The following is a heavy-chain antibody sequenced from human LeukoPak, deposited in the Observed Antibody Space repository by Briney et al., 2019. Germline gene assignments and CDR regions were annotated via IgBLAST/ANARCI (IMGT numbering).Heavy chain of an antibody. J-gene: IGHJ3*02. CDR1: GYTFTGYF. V-gene: IGHV1-2*02. CDR2: INPNSGDT. Sequence: ASVKVSCKASGYTFTGYFMHWVRQAPGQGLEWMGWINPNSGDTNYAQKFQGRATITRDMSTSTAYMELSSLRSEDTAVYYCAAIAYENAFDIWGQGTMVTVSS. D-gene: IGHD3-3*01. CDR3: AAIAYENAFDI.